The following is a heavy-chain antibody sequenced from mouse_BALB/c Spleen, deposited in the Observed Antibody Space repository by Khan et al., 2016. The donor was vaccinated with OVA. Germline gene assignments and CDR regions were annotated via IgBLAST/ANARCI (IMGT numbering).Heavy chain of an antibody. CDR1: GFNIKDTY. J-gene: IGHJ3*01. CDR3: ARDYWDVFAY. Sequence: EVQLKQSGAELVKPGASVKLSCTASGFNIKDTYMHWVKQRPEQGLEWIGRIDPANGNTKYDPKFQGKAIITADTSSNTAYLQLSSLTSEDTAVYYCARDYWDVFAYWGQGTLVTVSA. V-gene: IGHV14-3*02. CDR2: IDPANGNT. D-gene: IGHD4-1*01.